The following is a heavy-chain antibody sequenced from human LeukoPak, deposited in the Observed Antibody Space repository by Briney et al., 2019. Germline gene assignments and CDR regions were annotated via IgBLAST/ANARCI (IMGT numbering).Heavy chain of an antibody. J-gene: IGHJ4*02. CDR2: IKQDGSEK. CDR1: GFTYSRYW. Sequence: GGSLRLFCAASGFTYSRYWMSWVREAPGKGREWVANIKQDGSEKYYVDSVKGRFTISRDNAKNSLYLQMNSLRAEDTAVYYCARAPTPYSSSWYYFDYWGQGTLVTVSS. V-gene: IGHV3-7*01. D-gene: IGHD6-13*01. CDR3: ARAPTPYSSSWYYFDY.